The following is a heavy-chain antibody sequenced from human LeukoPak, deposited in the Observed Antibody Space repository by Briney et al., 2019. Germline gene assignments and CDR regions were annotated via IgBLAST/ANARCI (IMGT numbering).Heavy chain of an antibody. D-gene: IGHD6-19*01. CDR1: GYTFTSYA. V-gene: IGHV1-3*03. CDR3: ARDGSRIAVAGTAYYFDY. CDR2: INAGNGNT. Sequence: ASVKVSCKASGYTFTSYAMHWVRQAPGQRLEWMGWINAGNGNTKYSQEFPGRVTITRDTSASTAYMELSSLRSEDMAVYYCARDGSRIAVAGTAYYFDYWGQGTLVTVSS. J-gene: IGHJ4*02.